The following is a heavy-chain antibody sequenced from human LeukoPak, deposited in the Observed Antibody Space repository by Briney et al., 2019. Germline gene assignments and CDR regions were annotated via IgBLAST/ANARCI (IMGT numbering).Heavy chain of an antibody. J-gene: IGHJ4*02. CDR1: GFTFSYYA. V-gene: IGHV3-30*02. CDR2: IRYDGTNK. CDR3: ATAPQTYRYLGY. D-gene: IGHD3-16*02. Sequence: GGSLRLSCAASGFTFSYYAIHWVRQAPGKGLEWVAFIRYDGTNKNYADSVRGRFTISRDNAKNSPYLQMNSLRAEDTALYYCATAPQTYRYLGYWGQGTLVTVSS.